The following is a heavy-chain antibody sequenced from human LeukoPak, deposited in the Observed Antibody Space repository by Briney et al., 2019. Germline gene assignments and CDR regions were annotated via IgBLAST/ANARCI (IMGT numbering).Heavy chain of an antibody. CDR1: GGSFSGYY. V-gene: IGHV4-34*01. D-gene: IGHD2-15*01. CDR3: ARGVKKNVVVVAATHPNWFDP. Sequence: SETLSLTCAVYGGSFSGYYWSWIRQPPGKGLEWIGEINHSGSTNYNPSLKSRVTISVDTSKNQISLKLSSVTAADTAVYYCARGVKKNVVVVAATHPNWFDPWGQGTLVTVSS. CDR2: INHSGST. J-gene: IGHJ5*02.